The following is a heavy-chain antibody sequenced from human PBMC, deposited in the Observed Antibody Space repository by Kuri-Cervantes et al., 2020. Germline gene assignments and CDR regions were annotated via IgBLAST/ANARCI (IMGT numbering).Heavy chain of an antibody. V-gene: IGHV4-59*01. CDR1: GGPISSYY. D-gene: IGHD2-15*01. Sequence: LTHSCTVSGGPISSYYWSWIRQPPGKGLEWIGYIYYSGSTNYNPSLKSRVTISVDTYKNQFSLKLSSVTAADTAVYYCARAPLSIFDYWGQGTLATVSS. CDR2: IYYSGST. J-gene: IGHJ4*02. CDR3: ARAPLSIFDY.